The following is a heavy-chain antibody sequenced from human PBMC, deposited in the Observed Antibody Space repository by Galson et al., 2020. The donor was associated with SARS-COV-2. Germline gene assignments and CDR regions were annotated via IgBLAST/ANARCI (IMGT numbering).Heavy chain of an antibody. V-gene: IGHV1-46*01. D-gene: IGHD1-7*01. CDR2: INPTGAST. Sequence: ASVPVPRLASGYTLTSYQLHWLRPAPGQGLAWMGIINPTGASTSYAQKFQGRVTMTSDTSTSTVYMELSSLRSEDAAVYYCARKGGTYYFDSWGQGTLVTVSS. CDR1: GYTLTSYQ. J-gene: IGHJ4*02. CDR3: ARKGGTYYFDS.